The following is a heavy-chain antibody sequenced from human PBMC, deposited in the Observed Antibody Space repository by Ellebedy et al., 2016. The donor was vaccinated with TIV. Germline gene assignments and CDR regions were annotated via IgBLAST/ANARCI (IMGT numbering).Heavy chain of an antibody. Sequence: GESLKISXAASGFTFSSYAMHWVRQAPGKGLEWVAVISYDGSNKYYADSVKGRFTISRDNSKNTLYLQMNSLRAEDTAVYYCAKSSRIGDYAVYFDYWGQGTLVTVSS. J-gene: IGHJ4*02. V-gene: IGHV3-30-3*02. D-gene: IGHD4-17*01. CDR2: ISYDGSNK. CDR1: GFTFSSYA. CDR3: AKSSRIGDYAVYFDY.